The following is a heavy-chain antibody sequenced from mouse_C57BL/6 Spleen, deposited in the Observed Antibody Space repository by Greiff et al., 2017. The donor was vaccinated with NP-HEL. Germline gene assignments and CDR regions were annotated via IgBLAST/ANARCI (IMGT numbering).Heavy chain of an antibody. J-gene: IGHJ1*03. CDR2: ISYSGST. V-gene: IGHV3-1*01. CDR1: GYSITSGYD. Sequence: EVQLVESGPGMVKPSQSLSLTCTVTGYSITSGYDWHWIRHFPGNKLEWMGYISYSGSTNYNPSLKSRISITHDTSKNHFFLKLNSVTTEDTATYYCARAYYGSRGYFDVWGTGTTVTVSS. CDR3: ARAYYGSRGYFDV. D-gene: IGHD1-1*01.